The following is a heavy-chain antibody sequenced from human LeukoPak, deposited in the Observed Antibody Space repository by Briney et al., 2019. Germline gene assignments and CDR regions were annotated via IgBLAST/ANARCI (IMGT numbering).Heavy chain of an antibody. V-gene: IGHV1-2*02. J-gene: IGHJ5*02. CDR2: INPNSGGT. CDR1: GYTFTGYY. D-gene: IGHD6-6*01. CDR3: ARMISSSSGNWFDP. Sequence: AASVKVSCKASGYTFTGYYMHWVRQAPGQGLEWMGWINPNSGGTNYAQKFQGRVTITADESTSTAYMELSSLRSEDTAVYYCARMISSSSGNWFDPWGQGTLVTVSS.